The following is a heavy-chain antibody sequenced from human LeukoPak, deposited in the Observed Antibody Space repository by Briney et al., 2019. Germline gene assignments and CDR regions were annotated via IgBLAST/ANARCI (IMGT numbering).Heavy chain of an antibody. CDR3: ARGQRGYCSGGSCYSRAFDI. Sequence: PGGSLRLSCAASGFTFSSYSMNWVRQAPGKGLEWVSSISSSSSYIYYADSVKGRFTISRDNAKNSLYLQMNSLRAEDTAVYYCARGQRGYCSGGSCYSRAFDIWGQGTMVTVSS. CDR2: ISSSSSYI. J-gene: IGHJ3*02. D-gene: IGHD2-15*01. CDR1: GFTFSSYS. V-gene: IGHV3-21*01.